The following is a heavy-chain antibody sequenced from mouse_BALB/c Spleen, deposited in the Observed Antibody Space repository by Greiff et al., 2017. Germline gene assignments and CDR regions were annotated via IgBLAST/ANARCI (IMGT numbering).Heavy chain of an antibody. Sequence: EVKVEESGPGLVKPSQSLSLTCTVTGYSITSDYAWNWIRQFPGNKLEWMGYISYSGSTSYNPSLKSRISITRDTSKNQFFLQLNSVTTEDTATYYCAESFAYWGQGTLVTVSA. J-gene: IGHJ3*01. CDR3: AESFAY. CDR1: GYSITSDYA. CDR2: ISYSGST. V-gene: IGHV3-2*02.